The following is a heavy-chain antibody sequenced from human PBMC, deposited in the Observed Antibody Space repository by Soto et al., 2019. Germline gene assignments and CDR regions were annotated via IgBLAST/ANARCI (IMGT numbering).Heavy chain of an antibody. CDR1: GGTFSSYA. CDR2: IIPIFGTA. Sequence: QVQLVQSGAEVKKPGSSVKVSCKASGGTFSSYAISWVRQAPGQGLEWMGGIIPIFGTANYAQKFQGRVTIPEDKSTSTAYMALSRQISEDTAVYYCAREGRGSTRDTRPNWFDPWGQGTLVTVSS. D-gene: IGHD2-2*01. J-gene: IGHJ5*02. V-gene: IGHV1-69*14. CDR3: AREGRGSTRDTRPNWFDP.